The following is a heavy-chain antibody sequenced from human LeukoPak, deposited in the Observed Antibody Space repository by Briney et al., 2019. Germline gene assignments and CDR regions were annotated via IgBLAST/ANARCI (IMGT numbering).Heavy chain of an antibody. CDR3: AARPYSSSWYDPYYFDY. CDR2: IIPIFGTA. V-gene: IGHV1-69*01. J-gene: IGHJ4*02. D-gene: IGHD6-13*01. Sequence: ASVKVSCKASGGTFSSYAISWVRQAPGQGLEWMGGIIPIFGTANYAQKFQGRVTITEDESTSTAYMELSSLRSEDTAVYYCAARPYSSSWYDPYYFDYWGQGTLVTVSS. CDR1: GGTFSSYA.